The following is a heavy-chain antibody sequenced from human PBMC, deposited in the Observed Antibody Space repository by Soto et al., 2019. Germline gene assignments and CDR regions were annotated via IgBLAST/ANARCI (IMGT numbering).Heavy chain of an antibody. J-gene: IGHJ6*02. Sequence: GGSLRLSCAASGFTFNNAWMSWVRQAPGKGLEWVGRIKSIPDGGTTDYAAPVKGRFTISRDDSKNTVYLQMNSLKTEDTAVYYCTMGTGMVTARYGMDVWGQGTTVTVSS. CDR3: TMGTGMVTARYGMDV. CDR2: IKSIPDGGTT. V-gene: IGHV3-15*01. D-gene: IGHD5-18*01. CDR1: GFTFNNAW.